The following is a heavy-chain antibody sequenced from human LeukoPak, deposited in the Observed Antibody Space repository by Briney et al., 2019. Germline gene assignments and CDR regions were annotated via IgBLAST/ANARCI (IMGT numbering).Heavy chain of an antibody. CDR1: GFTFSSYA. CDR3: AKDERNWNYNLASQTYD. D-gene: IGHD1-7*01. CDR2: ISGSGGST. V-gene: IGHV3-23*01. Sequence: GGSLRLSCAASGFTFSSYAMSWVRQAPGKGLEWVSAISGSGGSTYYADSVKGRFTISRDNSKNTLYLQMSSLRAEDTAVYYCAKDERNWNYNLASQTYDWGQGTLVTVSS. J-gene: IGHJ4*02.